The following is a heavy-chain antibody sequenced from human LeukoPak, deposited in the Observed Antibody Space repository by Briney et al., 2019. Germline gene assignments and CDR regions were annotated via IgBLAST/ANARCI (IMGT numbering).Heavy chain of an antibody. V-gene: IGHV4-39*01. CDR2: IYYSGST. Sequence: PSETLSLTRTVSGGSISSSSYYWGWIRQPPGKGLEWIGSIYYSGSTYYNPSLKSRVTISVDTSKNQFSLKLSSVTAADTAVYYCARNHYYDSSGYEVYWGQGTLVTVSS. CDR1: GGSISSSSYY. J-gene: IGHJ4*02. D-gene: IGHD3-22*01. CDR3: ARNHYYDSSGYEVY.